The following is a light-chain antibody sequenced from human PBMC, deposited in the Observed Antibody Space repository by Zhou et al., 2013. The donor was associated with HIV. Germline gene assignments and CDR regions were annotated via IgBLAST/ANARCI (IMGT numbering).Light chain of an antibody. V-gene: IGKV1-8*01. J-gene: IGKJ4*01. Sequence: AVRLTQSPTSVSASTGDRVTITCRASHDISSYLAWYQQKPGSAPRVLIHSASTLRTGVPSRFSGSGSGTIFSLTIDCLQSEDFATYSCLQYYTYPLTFGGGPRW. CDR2: SAS. CDR1: HDISSY. CDR3: LQYYTYPLT.